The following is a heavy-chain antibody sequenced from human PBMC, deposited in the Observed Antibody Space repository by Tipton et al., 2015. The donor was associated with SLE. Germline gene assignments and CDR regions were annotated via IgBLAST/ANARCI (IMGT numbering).Heavy chain of an antibody. Sequence: TLSLTCAMYGGSFSGYYWNWIRQPPGKGLEWIGEINHSGSTNYNPSLKSRVTISVDTSKKQVSLNLSPVTAADTAVYYCAVGYCSGRDYYYYMDVWGKGTTVTVS. V-gene: IGHV4-34*01. D-gene: IGHD2-15*01. CDR2: INHSGST. J-gene: IGHJ6*03. CDR3: AVGYCSGRDYYYYMDV. CDR1: GGSFSGYY.